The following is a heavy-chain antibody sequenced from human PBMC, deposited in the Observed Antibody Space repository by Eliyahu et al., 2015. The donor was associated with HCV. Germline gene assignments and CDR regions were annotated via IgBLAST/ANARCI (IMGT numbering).Heavy chain of an antibody. CDR3: ATGDSFSYDPPF. D-gene: IGHD3-16*01. V-gene: IGHV4-39*01. J-gene: IGHJ3*01. Sequence: QLQLQESGPGLVKPSEXLXLTCSXSXGSNXKEHLXLGLXPPAPGKGLEWIGTIHYSGSTYYXPSLKSRVTISVDTSKNQFSLNLSAVTAVDTAFYYCATGDSFSYDPPFWGQGTMVTVSS. CDR1: XGSNXKEHLX. CDR2: IHYSGST.